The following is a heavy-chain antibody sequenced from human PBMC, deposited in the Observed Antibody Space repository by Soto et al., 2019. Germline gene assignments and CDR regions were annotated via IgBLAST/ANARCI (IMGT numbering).Heavy chain of an antibody. CDR3: ARGGDYGDSRFDY. Sequence: PSETLSLTCTVSGGSISSGGYYWSWIRQHPGKGLEWIGYIYYSGSTYYNPPLKSRVTISVDTSKNQFSLKLSSVTAADTAVYYCARGGDYGDSRFDYWGQGTPVTVSS. V-gene: IGHV4-31*03. CDR1: GGSISSGGYY. J-gene: IGHJ4*02. D-gene: IGHD4-17*01. CDR2: IYYSGST.